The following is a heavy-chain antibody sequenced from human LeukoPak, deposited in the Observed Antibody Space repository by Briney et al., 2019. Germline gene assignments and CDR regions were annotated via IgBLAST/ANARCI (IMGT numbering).Heavy chain of an antibody. V-gene: IGHV3-30-3*01. CDR3: ARVTLAAVGTMNYYFHGMDV. D-gene: IGHD6-13*01. CDR1: GFTFSSYA. J-gene: IGHJ6*02. Sequence: GGSLRLSCAASGFTFSSYAMHWVRQAPGKRLEWVAVTSFDGTNEYYADSVRGRFTISRDNSKNTVYLHMNSLRTEDTAVYYCARVTLAAVGTMNYYFHGMDVWGQGTTVTVSS. CDR2: TSFDGTNE.